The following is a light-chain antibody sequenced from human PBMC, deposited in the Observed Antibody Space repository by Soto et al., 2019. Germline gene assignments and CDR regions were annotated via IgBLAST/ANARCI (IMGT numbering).Light chain of an antibody. J-gene: IGLJ3*02. CDR1: TSNLGSNF. CDR3: AAGDDSLSGVV. V-gene: IGLV1-47*01. Sequence: QPVLTQPPSASGTPGQRVTISCSGSTSNLGSNFVYWYQQVPGAAPKLLISRNDQRPSGVPDRFSGSKSGTSASLAISGLRSEDEADYHCAAGDDSLSGVVFGGGTKLTVL. CDR2: RND.